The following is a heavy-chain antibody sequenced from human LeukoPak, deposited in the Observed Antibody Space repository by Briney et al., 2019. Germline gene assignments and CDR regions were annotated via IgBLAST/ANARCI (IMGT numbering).Heavy chain of an antibody. Sequence: SETLSLTCTVSGYSISSGYYWGWIRQPPGKGLEWIGSIYHSGSTYYNPSLKSRVTISVDTSKNHFSLKLTSVTAADTAVYYCARDGYNRAFDYWGQGTLVTVSS. D-gene: IGHD5-24*01. CDR1: GYSISSGYY. CDR3: ARDGYNRAFDY. CDR2: IYHSGST. V-gene: IGHV4-38-2*02. J-gene: IGHJ4*02.